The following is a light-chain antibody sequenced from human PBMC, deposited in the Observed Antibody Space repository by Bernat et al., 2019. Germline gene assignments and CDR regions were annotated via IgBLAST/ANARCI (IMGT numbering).Light chain of an antibody. V-gene: IGKV1-6*01. CDR3: LQDYNYPRT. CDR2: GAS. J-gene: IGKJ1*01. CDR1: QDIRKD. Sequence: AIQMTQSPSSLSASVGDRVTITCRASQDIRKDLGWYQQKPGKAPKLLIFGASTLQSGVPSRFIGSGSGTDFTLTISSLQPEDFTTYYCLQDYNYPRTFGQGTKVEIK.